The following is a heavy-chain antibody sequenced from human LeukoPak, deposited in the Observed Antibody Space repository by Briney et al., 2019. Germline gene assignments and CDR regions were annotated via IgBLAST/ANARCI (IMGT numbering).Heavy chain of an antibody. CDR3: AKDRYYDSSGPSDY. CDR2: ISGSGGST. V-gene: IGHV3-23*01. CDR1: GFTFSSYT. J-gene: IGHJ4*02. Sequence: GGSLRLSCAASGFTFSSYTMSWVRQAPGKGLERVSGISGSGGSTYYADSVKGRFTISRDNSKNTLYLQMNSLRAEDTAVYYCAKDRYYDSSGPSDYWGQGTLVTVSS. D-gene: IGHD3-22*01.